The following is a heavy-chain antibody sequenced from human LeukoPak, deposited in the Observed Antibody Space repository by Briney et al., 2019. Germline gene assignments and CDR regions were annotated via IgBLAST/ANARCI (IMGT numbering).Heavy chain of an antibody. J-gene: IGHJ6*02. CDR3: ARRPQAKGLEWLDCYGMDV. V-gene: IGHV1-2*02. CDR1: GYTFTGYY. Sequence: VASVKVSCKASGYTFTGYYMHWVRQAPGQGLEWMGWINPNSGGTNYAQKFQGRVTMTRDTSISTAYMELSRLRSDDTAVYYCARRPQAKGLEWLDCYGMDVWGQGTTVTVSS. D-gene: IGHD3-3*01. CDR2: INPNSGGT.